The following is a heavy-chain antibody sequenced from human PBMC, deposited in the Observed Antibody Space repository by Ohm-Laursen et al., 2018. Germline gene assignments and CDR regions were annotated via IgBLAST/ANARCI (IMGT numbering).Heavy chain of an antibody. Sequence: RSLRLSCAASGFTFSSYGMHWVRQAPGKGLEWVAVISYDGSNKYYADSVKGRFTISRDNSKNTLYLQMNSLRAEDTAVYYCARGPPSDYWGQGTLVTVSS. CDR2: ISYDGSNK. CDR1: GFTFSSYG. J-gene: IGHJ4*02. CDR3: ARGPPSDY. V-gene: IGHV3-30*03.